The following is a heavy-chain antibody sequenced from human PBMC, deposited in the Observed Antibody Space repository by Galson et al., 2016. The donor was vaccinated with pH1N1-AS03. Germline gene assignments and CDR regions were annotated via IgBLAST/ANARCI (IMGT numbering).Heavy chain of an antibody. CDR1: GFTFSDNH. CDR3: TRYARGPSF. J-gene: IGHJ4*02. CDR2: ISESGSGT. V-gene: IGHV3-11*04. Sequence: SLRLSCAASGFTFSDNHMSWIRQAPGRGLEYIGYISESGSGTVYRDSVKGRFTISRDNVKNSLYLQMNSLRAEDTAVYYCTRYARGPSFGGQGTLVTVSS.